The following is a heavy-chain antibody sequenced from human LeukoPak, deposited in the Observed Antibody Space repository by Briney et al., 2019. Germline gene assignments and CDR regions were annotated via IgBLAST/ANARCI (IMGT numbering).Heavy chain of an antibody. CDR1: GYTFSSYA. CDR3: ATNAFGYYYYYMDV. CDR2: IIPIFGTA. V-gene: IGHV1-69*05. Sequence: SVKVSCKASGYTFSSYAISWVRQAPGQGLEWMGGIIPIFGTANYAQKFQGRVTIITDESTSTAYMELSSLRSEDTAVYYCATNAFGYYYYYMDVWGKGTTVTVSS. D-gene: IGHD3-10*01. J-gene: IGHJ6*03.